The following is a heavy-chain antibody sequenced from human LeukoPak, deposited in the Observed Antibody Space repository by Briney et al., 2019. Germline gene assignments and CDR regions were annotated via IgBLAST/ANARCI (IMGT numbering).Heavy chain of an antibody. CDR1: GGSISSYY. J-gene: IGHJ4*02. D-gene: IGHD5-12*01. Sequence: SETLSLTCTVSGGSISSYYWSWIRQPAGKGLEWIGRIYTSGSTNYNPSLKSRVTMSVDTSKNQFSLRLSSVTAADTAVYYCARDYGGYSGYDYGYYFDYWGQGTLVTVSS. CDR3: ARDYGGYSGYDYGYYFDY. CDR2: IYTSGST. V-gene: IGHV4-4*07.